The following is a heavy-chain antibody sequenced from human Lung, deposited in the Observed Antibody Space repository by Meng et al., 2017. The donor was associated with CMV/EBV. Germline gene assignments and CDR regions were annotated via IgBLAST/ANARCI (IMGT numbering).Heavy chain of an antibody. Sequence: GESXKISCAASGFTFSDYAMHWVRQAPGKGLEWVAITSYNENIKNYADSVKGRFTISRDNSKNILYLQMNTLGPEDTAVYYWARDYYDFWSGHPHYWGQGTLVTVSS. CDR1: GFTFSDYA. J-gene: IGHJ4*02. CDR3: ARDYYDFWSGHPHY. V-gene: IGHV3-30-3*01. D-gene: IGHD3-3*01. CDR2: TSYNENIK.